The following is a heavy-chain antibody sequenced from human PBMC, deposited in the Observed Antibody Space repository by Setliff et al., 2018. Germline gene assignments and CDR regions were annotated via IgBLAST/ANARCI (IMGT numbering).Heavy chain of an antibody. CDR2: INPSGGST. Sequence: ASVKVSCKASGYTFTSYGISWVRQAPGQGLEWMGIINPSGGSTSYAQKFQGRVTMTRDTSTSTVYMELSSLRSEDTAVYYCAREGYCSGGSSHRCVYYGMDVWGQGTTVTVSS. J-gene: IGHJ6*02. CDR1: GYTFTSYG. D-gene: IGHD2-15*01. V-gene: IGHV1-46*01. CDR3: AREGYCSGGSSHRCVYYGMDV.